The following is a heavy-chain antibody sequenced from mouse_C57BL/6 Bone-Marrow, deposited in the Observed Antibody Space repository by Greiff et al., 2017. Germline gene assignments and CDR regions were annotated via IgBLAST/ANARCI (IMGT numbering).Heavy chain of an antibody. Sequence: QVHVKQPGAELVKPGASVPLSCKASGYTFTSYWMPWVKQRPGQGLEWIGMIHPNSGSTNYNETFKSKATLTVDKSSSTAYMQLSSLTSEDSAVYYCARRAHYYGSSYPDYWGQGTTLTVSS. D-gene: IGHD1-1*01. CDR3: ARRAHYYGSSYPDY. V-gene: IGHV1-64*01. CDR2: IHPNSGST. CDR1: GYTFTSYW. J-gene: IGHJ2*01.